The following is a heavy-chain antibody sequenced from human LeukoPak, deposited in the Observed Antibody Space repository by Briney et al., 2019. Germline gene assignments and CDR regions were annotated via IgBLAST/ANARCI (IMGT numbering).Heavy chain of an antibody. D-gene: IGHD3-16*01. CDR3: ARGYDSTYYYYYGMDV. CDR2: ISSSGSTI. J-gene: IGHJ6*02. CDR1: GFTFSDYY. Sequence: GGSLRLSCAASGFTFSDYYMSWIRQAPGKGLEWVSYISSSGSTIYYADSVKGQFAISRDNAKNSLYLQMNSLRAEDTAVYYCARGYDSTYYYYYGMDVWGQGTTVTVSS. V-gene: IGHV3-11*01.